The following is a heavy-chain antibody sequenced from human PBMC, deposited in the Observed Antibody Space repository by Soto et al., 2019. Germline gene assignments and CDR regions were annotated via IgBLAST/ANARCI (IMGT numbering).Heavy chain of an antibody. CDR2: IVVGSGNT. CDR1: GFTFTSSA. D-gene: IGHD4-4*01. CDR3: AADYSSYVGPYYYYGMDV. Sequence: GASVKVACKASGFTFTSSAVQWVRQARGQRREGIGWIVVGSGNTNYAQKFQGRVTITRDMATSTAYMELSSLRAEDTAVYYCAADYSSYVGPYYYYGMDVWGQGTTVTVSS. V-gene: IGHV1-58*01. J-gene: IGHJ6*02.